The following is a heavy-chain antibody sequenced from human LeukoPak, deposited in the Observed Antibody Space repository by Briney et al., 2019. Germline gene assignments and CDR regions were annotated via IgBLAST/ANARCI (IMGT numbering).Heavy chain of an antibody. J-gene: IGHJ5*02. Sequence: SETLSLTCTVSGDSISSGDYYWSWIRQPAGKGLEWIGRIYTSGSTNYNPSLKSRVTISVDTSKNQFSLKLSSVTAADTAVYYCAREGDSSGYYMWFDPWGQGTLVTVSS. CDR3: AREGDSSGYYMWFDP. V-gene: IGHV4-61*02. D-gene: IGHD3-22*01. CDR1: GDSISSGDYY. CDR2: IYTSGST.